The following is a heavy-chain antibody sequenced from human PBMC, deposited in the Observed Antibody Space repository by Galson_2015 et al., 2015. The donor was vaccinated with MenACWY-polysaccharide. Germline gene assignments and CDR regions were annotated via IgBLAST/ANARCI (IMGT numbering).Heavy chain of an antibody. Sequence: SLRLSCAASGFTFSSYWMHWVCQAPGKGLVWVSRTSGDGGATDYADSVKGRFTISRDNAKNTLYLQMNSLRAEDTAVYYCARAGAKYCRGGNCFFNWFDPWGQGTLVTVSS. CDR1: GFTFSSYW. CDR3: ARAGAKYCRGGNCFFNWFDP. V-gene: IGHV3-74*01. J-gene: IGHJ5*02. D-gene: IGHD2-15*01. CDR2: TSGDGGAT.